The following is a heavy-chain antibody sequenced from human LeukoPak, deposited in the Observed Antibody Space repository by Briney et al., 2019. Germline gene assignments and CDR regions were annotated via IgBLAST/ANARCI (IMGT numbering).Heavy chain of an antibody. D-gene: IGHD2-2*01. CDR2: TYYRSKWYN. V-gene: IGHV6-1*01. Sequence: SQTLSLTCAISGDSVSSDSAAWNWIRQSPSRGLEWLGRTYYRSKWYNDYAVSVKSRITINPDTSKNQFSLQLNSVTPEDTAVYYCARGADIVVVPAAIDWFDPWGQGTLVTVSS. J-gene: IGHJ5*02. CDR3: ARGADIVVVPAAIDWFDP. CDR1: GDSVSSDSAA.